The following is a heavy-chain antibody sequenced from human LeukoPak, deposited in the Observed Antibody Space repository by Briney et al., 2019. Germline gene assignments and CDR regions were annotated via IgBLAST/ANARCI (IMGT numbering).Heavy chain of an antibody. CDR3: AKGLYSSTSSLFDY. CDR1: GFTFADYA. CDR2: ISWNGGSI. V-gene: IGHV3-9*01. J-gene: IGHJ4*02. D-gene: IGHD6-13*01. Sequence: GGSLRLSCAASGFTFADYAMHWVRQAPGKGLEWVSGISWNGGSITYADSVKGRFTISRDNAKNSLYLQMNSLRAEDTALYYCAKGLYSSTSSLFDYWGQGTLVTVSS.